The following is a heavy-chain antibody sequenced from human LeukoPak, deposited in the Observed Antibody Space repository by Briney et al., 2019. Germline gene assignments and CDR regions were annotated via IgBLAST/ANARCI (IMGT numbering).Heavy chain of an antibody. CDR3: ARWGYSHVLNAFDI. V-gene: IGHV4-39*01. CDR2: IYYSGST. Sequence: SETLSLTCTVSGGSISSSSYYWGWIRQPPGKGLEWIGSIYYSGSTYYNPSLKSRVTISVDTSKNQFSLKLSSVTAADTAVYYCARWGYSHVLNAFDIWGQGTMVTVSS. J-gene: IGHJ3*02. D-gene: IGHD5-18*01. CDR1: GGSISSSSYY.